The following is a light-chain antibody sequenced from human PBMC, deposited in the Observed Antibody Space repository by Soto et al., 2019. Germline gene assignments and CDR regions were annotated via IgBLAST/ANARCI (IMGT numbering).Light chain of an antibody. J-gene: IGKJ5*01. CDR1: QSISNN. CDR2: DTS. Sequence: IVMTHSPATLSLSPWERATLSCWASQSISNNLAWYQHRPGQAPRLLIYDTSTRAAGIPARFSGSGSGTDFTLTISRLEPEDFAVYYCQHYVSPPITFGQGTRLEIK. V-gene: IGKV3-15*01. CDR3: QHYVSPPIT.